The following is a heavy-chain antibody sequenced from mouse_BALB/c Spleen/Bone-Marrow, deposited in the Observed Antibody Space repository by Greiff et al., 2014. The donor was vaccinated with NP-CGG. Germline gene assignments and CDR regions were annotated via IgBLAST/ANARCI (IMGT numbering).Heavy chain of an antibody. Sequence: VQLQQPGAELVKPGASVKLSCTASDFNIKDAYMHWVKQRPEQGLEWIGRIDPANVNTKYDTKIQGKATITADTSSNTAYLLLSSLTSEDTAVYYCAVYYYGRSSFAYWGQGTLVTVSA. D-gene: IGHD1-1*01. CDR1: DFNIKDAY. CDR2: IDPANVNT. J-gene: IGHJ3*01. CDR3: AVYYYGRSSFAY. V-gene: IGHV14-3*02.